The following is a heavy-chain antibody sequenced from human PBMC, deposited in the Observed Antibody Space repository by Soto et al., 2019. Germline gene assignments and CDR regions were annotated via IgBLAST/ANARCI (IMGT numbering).Heavy chain of an antibody. V-gene: IGHV1-46*01. CDR2: INPDAGAT. J-gene: IGHJ5*02. CDR1: AYSFTTYH. CDR3: ARGDIVLVPASEGNWFDP. Sequence: QVQLVQSGAEVKKPGASVTVSCKASAYSFTTYHIHWVRQAPGQGLGWMGLINPDAGATNYAQRFQGRLRVTSDTSTSTVYMELRSLRFDDTAVYYCARGDIVLVPASEGNWFDPWGQGTLVTVSS. D-gene: IGHD2-2*01.